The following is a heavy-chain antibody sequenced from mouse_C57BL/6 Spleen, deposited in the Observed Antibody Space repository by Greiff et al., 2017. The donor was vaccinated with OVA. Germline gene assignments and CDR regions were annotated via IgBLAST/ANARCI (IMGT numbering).Heavy chain of an antibody. Sequence: VKLVESGGGLVKPGGSLKLSCAASGFTFSSYAMSWVRQTPEKRLEWVATISDGGSYTYYPDNVKGRFTISRDNAKNNLYLQMSHLKSEDTAMYYCAREGDDYGDYFDYWGQGTTLTVSS. CDR1: GFTFSSYA. CDR3: AREGDDYGDYFDY. J-gene: IGHJ2*01. D-gene: IGHD2-4*01. CDR2: ISDGGSYT. V-gene: IGHV5-4*01.